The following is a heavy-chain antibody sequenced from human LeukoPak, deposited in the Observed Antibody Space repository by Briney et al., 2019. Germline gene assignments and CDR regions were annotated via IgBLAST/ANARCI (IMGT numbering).Heavy chain of an antibody. J-gene: IGHJ6*03. CDR2: INHSGST. D-gene: IGHD3-10*01. Sequence: SETLSLTCAVYGGSFSGYYWSWIRQPPGKGLEWIGEINHSGSTNYNPSLKSRVTISVDTSKNQFSLKLSSVTAADTAVYYCARARGGNPTYYYMDVWGKGTTVTVS. CDR3: ARARGGNPTYYYMDV. V-gene: IGHV4-34*01. CDR1: GGSFSGYY.